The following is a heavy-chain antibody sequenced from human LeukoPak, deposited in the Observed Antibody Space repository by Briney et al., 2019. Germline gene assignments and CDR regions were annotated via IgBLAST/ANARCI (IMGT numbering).Heavy chain of an antibody. CDR2: IHHSGST. V-gene: IGHV4-34*01. CDR1: GGSISGYY. J-gene: IGHJ4*02. Sequence: SETLSLTCAVYGGSISGYYWSWLRQPPGKGLEWIAEIHHSGSTKYNPSLKSRVAISVDTSKNQFSLKLTSVTAADTAVYYCARGSVGLAAAGTFDYWGQGTLVAVSS. D-gene: IGHD6-13*01. CDR3: ARGSVGLAAAGTFDY.